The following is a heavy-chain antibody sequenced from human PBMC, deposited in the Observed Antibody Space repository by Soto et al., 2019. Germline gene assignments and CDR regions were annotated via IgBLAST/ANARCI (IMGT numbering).Heavy chain of an antibody. J-gene: IGHJ6*02. D-gene: IGHD2-21*02. Sequence: SETLSLTCTVSGGSISSSSYYWGWIRQPPGKGLEWIGSIYYSGSTYYNPSLKSRVTISVDTSKNQSSLKLSSVTAADAAVYYCARHVGCGGDCRSGSYKQFWVYYYDGMDVWGQGTTVT. V-gene: IGHV4-39*01. CDR1: GGSISSSSYY. CDR2: IYYSGST. CDR3: ARHVGCGGDCRSGSYKQFWVYYYDGMDV.